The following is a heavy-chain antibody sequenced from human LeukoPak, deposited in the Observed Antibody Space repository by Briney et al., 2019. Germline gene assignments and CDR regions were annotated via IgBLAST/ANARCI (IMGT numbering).Heavy chain of an antibody. Sequence: KASETLSLTCTVSGASISSYYWSWIRQPPGKGLEWIGYIYYSGSTNYNPSLKSRVTISVDTSKNQFSLKLSSVTAADTAVYYCARESRATHFDYWGQGTLVTVSS. CDR2: IYYSGST. V-gene: IGHV4-59*01. J-gene: IGHJ4*02. CDR1: GASISSYY. CDR3: ARESRATHFDY.